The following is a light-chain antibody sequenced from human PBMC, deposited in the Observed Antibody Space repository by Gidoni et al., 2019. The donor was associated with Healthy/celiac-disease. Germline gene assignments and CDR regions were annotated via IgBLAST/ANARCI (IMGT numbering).Light chain of an antibody. Sequence: EIVLPHSPGTLSLSPGERATLSCRASQSVSSSYLAWYQQKPGQAPRLLIYGASSRATGIPDRFSGSGSGTDFTLTISRLEPEDFAVYYCQQYGSSPRTFGQGTRLEIK. CDR2: GAS. J-gene: IGKJ5*01. CDR1: QSVSSSY. CDR3: QQYGSSPRT. V-gene: IGKV3-20*01.